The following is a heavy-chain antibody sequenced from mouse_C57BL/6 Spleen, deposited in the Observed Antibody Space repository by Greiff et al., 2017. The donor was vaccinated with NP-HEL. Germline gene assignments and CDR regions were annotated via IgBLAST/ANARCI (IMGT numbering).Heavy chain of an antibody. D-gene: IGHD2-3*01. J-gene: IGHJ3*01. CDR1: GYSFTGYY. V-gene: IGHV1-31*01. Sequence: VQLKQSGPELVKPGASVKISCKASGYSFTGYYMHWVKQSHGNILDWIGYIYPYNGVSSYNQKFKGKATLTVDKSSSTAYMELRSLTSEDSAVYYCARGGFYDGYFGGWFAYWGQGTLVTVSA. CDR3: ARGGFYDGYFGGWFAY. CDR2: IYPYNGVS.